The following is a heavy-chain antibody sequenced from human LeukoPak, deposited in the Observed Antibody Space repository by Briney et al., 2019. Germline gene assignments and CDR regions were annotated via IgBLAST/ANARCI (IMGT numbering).Heavy chain of an antibody. V-gene: IGHV3-30*02. CDR1: GFTFSSNG. D-gene: IGHD2-2*02. CDR3: ATDMGEAAIIFEY. J-gene: IGHJ4*02. CDR2: IRTVGTDK. Sequence: PGGSLRLSCAASGFTFSSNGMHWVRQAPGKGLEGVAFIRTVGTDKYYADSVKGRFTISRDNSKNTLYLQVNSLRTEDTAIYYCATDMGEAAIIFEYWGQGTLVTVSS.